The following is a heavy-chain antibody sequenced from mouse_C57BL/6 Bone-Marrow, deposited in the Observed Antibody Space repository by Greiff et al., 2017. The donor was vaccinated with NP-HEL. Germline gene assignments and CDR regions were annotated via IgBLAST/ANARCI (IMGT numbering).Heavy chain of an antibody. J-gene: IGHJ4*01. CDR2: IDPANGNT. CDR3: ARTRLYYYGSSSCAMDY. V-gene: IGHV14-3*01. CDR1: GFNIKNTY. Sequence: EVQLQESVAELVRPGASVKLSCTASGFNIKNTYMHWVKQRPEQGLEWIGRIDPANGNTKYAPKFQGKATITADTSSNTAYLQLSSLTSEDTAIYYCARTRLYYYGSSSCAMDYWGQGTSVTVSS. D-gene: IGHD1-1*01.